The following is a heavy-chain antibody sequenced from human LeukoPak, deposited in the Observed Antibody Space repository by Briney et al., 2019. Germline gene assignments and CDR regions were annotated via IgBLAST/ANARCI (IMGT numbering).Heavy chain of an antibody. Sequence: SETLSLTCTVSGGSISSSSYYWGWIRQPPGKGLEWIGSIYYSGSTYYNPSLKSRVTISVDTSKNQFSLKLSSVTAADTAVYYCARAYGSAYDAFDIWGQGTMVTVSS. CDR3: ARAYGSAYDAFDI. D-gene: IGHD3-10*01. V-gene: IGHV4-39*07. J-gene: IGHJ3*02. CDR1: GGSISSSSYY. CDR2: IYYSGST.